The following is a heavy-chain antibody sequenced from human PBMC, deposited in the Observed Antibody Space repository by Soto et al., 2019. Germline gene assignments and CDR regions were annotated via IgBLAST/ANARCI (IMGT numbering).Heavy chain of an antibody. V-gene: IGHV2-5*01. CDR3: AKSGRSGWSGSFEP. CDR1: GFSLRTIGVG. Sequence: SGPRLVNPTQTLTLTCIFSGFSLRTIGVGVGWIRQPPGKALEWLGFIYWNDDKRYSPSLKSRLTITKDTSKNQVVLTMTNMDPVDTATYYCAKSGRSGWSGSFEPWGQRTLVIVS. CDR2: IYWNDDK. D-gene: IGHD6-19*01. J-gene: IGHJ5*02.